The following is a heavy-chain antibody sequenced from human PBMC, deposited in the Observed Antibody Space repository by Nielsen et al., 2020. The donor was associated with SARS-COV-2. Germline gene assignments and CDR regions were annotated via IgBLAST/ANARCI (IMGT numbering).Heavy chain of an antibody. D-gene: IGHD3-22*01. V-gene: IGHV1-46*01. J-gene: IGHJ4*02. CDR2: INPSGGST. CDR3: AKYSFDSSGYSD. Sequence: ASVKVSCKASGYTFTSYYMHWVRQAPGQGLEWMGIINPSGGSTSYAQKFQGRVTMTRDTSTSTAYMELRSLRSDDTAVYYCAKYSFDSSGYSDWGQGTLVTVST. CDR1: GYTFTSYY.